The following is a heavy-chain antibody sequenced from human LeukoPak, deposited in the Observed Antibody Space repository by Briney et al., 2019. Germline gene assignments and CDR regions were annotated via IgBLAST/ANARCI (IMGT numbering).Heavy chain of an antibody. CDR3: VRQYDSSGYPFDY. J-gene: IGHJ4*02. V-gene: IGHV5-51*01. D-gene: IGHD3-22*01. CDR2: IYPGDSDT. CDR1: GYSFTSYW. Sequence: GESLKISCKGSGYSFTSYWIGWVRQMPGKGLEWMGIIYPGDSDTRYSPPFQGQVTISADKSISTAYLQWNSLKASDTAMYYCVRQYDSSGYPFDYWGQGTLVTVSS.